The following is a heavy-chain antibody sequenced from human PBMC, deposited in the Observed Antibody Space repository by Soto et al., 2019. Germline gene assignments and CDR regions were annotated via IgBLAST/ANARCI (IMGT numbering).Heavy chain of an antibody. V-gene: IGHV3-66*01. CDR1: GFTVSSKY. Sequence: EVQLVESGGGLVQPGGSLRLSCAASGFTVSSKYMTWVRQAPGKGLEWVSLIQSGGTTYYAESVKGRFTISRDTSANTLHIQMDSLRVEDTDVSYCARDDVLCDGGRCYVRPLDVWGRGTTVTFSS. CDR2: IQSGGTT. CDR3: ARDDVLCDGGRCYVRPLDV. D-gene: IGHD2-15*01. J-gene: IGHJ6*01.